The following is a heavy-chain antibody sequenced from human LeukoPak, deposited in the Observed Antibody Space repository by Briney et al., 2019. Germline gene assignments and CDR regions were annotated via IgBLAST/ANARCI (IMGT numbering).Heavy chain of an antibody. Sequence: PSETLSLTCTVSGGSISSYYWSWIRQPPGKELEWIGYIYYSGSTNYNPSLKSRVTISVDTSKNQFSLKLSSVTAADTAVYYCARSDYDILTGYPNYFDYWGQGTLVTVSS. D-gene: IGHD3-9*01. V-gene: IGHV4-59*08. J-gene: IGHJ4*02. CDR3: ARSDYDILTGYPNYFDY. CDR2: IYYSGST. CDR1: GGSISSYY.